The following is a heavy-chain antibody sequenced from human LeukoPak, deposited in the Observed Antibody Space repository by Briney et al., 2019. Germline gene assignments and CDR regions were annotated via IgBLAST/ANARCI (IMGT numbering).Heavy chain of an antibody. CDR2: ISSSSSTK. CDR1: GFTFSTYE. Sequence: GGSLRLSCVASGFTFSTYEMNWVRQAPGKGLEWISYISSSSSTKYYADSVKGRFTTSRDNSKNSLYLQMNSLRAEDTAVYYCATTRTPVGRNGFFDYWGQGNMITVSS. V-gene: IGHV3-48*03. D-gene: IGHD3/OR15-3a*01. CDR3: ATTRTPVGRNGFFDY. J-gene: IGHJ4*02.